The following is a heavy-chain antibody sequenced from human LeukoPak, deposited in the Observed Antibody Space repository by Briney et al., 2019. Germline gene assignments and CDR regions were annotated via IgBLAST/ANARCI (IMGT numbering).Heavy chain of an antibody. D-gene: IGHD3-16*01. CDR1: GGSFSGYY. CDR2: INHSGST. V-gene: IGHV4-34*01. CDR3: ARHYGP. Sequence: SETLSLTCAVYGGSFSGYYWSWIRQPPGKGLEWIGEINHSGSTYYNPSLKSRVTISVDTSKNQFSLKLTSVTAADTAVYYCARHYGPWGQGTLVTVSS. J-gene: IGHJ5*02.